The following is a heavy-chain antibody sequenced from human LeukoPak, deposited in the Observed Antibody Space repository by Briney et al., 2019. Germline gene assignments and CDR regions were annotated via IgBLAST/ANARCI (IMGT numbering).Heavy chain of an antibody. D-gene: IGHD3-16*01. CDR1: GGSFSGYY. CDR2: INHSGST. V-gene: IGHV4-34*01. CDR3: ARHYGP. Sequence: SETLSLTCAVYGGSFSGYYWSWIRQPPGKGLEWIGEINHSGSTYYNPSLKSRVTISVDTSKNQFSLKLTSVTAADTAVYYCARHYGPWGQGTLVTVSS. J-gene: IGHJ5*02.